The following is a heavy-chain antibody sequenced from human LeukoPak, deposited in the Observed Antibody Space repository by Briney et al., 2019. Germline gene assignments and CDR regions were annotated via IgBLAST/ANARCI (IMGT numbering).Heavy chain of an antibody. CDR2: ISAYNGNT. J-gene: IGHJ3*02. V-gene: IGHV1-18*01. D-gene: IGHD2-15*01. CDR3: ARVVVAAAADAFDI. Sequence: ASAKVSCKASGYTFTSYGISWVRQAPGQGLEWMGWISAYNGNTNYAQKLQGRVTMTTDTSTSTAYMELRSPRSDDTAVYYCARVVVAAAADAFDIWGQGTMVTVSS. CDR1: GYTFTSYG.